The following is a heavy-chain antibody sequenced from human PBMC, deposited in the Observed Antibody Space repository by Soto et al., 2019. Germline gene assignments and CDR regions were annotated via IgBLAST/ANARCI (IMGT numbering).Heavy chain of an antibody. Sequence: EVQLVESGGGLVQPGGSLRLSCAASGFTFSSYSMNWVRQAPGKGLEWVSYISSSSSTIYYADSVKGRFTISRDNAKNSLYLQMNRLRAEDMAVYYCAIFIAAAGRSIDYWGQGTLVTVSS. CDR2: ISSSSSTI. CDR1: GFTFSSYS. J-gene: IGHJ4*02. CDR3: AIFIAAAGRSIDY. D-gene: IGHD6-13*01. V-gene: IGHV3-48*01.